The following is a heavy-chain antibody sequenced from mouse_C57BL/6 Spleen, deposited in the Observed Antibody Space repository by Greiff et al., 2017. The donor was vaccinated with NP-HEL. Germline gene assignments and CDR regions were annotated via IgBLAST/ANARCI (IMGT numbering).Heavy chain of an antibody. CDR3: ARNWNFDV. V-gene: IGHV5-4*01. CDR1: GFTFSSYA. CDR2: ISDGGSYT. J-gene: IGHJ1*03. Sequence: EVQLVESGGGLVKPGGSLKLSCAASGFTFSSYAMSWVRQTPEKRLEWVATISDGGSYTYYPDNVKGRFTISRDNAKNNLYLQMSHLKSEDTAMYYCARNWNFDVWGTGTTVTVSS.